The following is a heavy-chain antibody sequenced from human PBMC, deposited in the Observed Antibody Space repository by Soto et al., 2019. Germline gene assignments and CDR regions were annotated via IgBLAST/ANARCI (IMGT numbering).Heavy chain of an antibody. Sequence: SETLSLTCAVSGDSISSSFWWSWVRQPPGEGLEWIGEIYHSGSTIYNPSPKSRVTISMDESKNEFSLKLSSVTAADTAVYYCARYDFGTFDYWGQGTQVTVSS. V-gene: IGHV4-4*02. CDR3: ARYDFGTFDY. CDR1: GDSISSSFW. D-gene: IGHD4-17*01. J-gene: IGHJ4*02. CDR2: IYHSGST.